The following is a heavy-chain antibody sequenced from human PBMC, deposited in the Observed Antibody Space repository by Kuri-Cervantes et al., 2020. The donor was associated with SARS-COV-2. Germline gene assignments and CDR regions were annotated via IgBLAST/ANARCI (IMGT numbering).Heavy chain of an antibody. J-gene: IGHJ6*03. CDR2: IYWNDIK. CDR1: GCPRSPGGGG. Sequence: SGVTLTHPSQTFTLTCTFPGCPRSPGGGGVVWIRRPPGKALKWLALIYWNDIKRYSPSLNSRLTITKDTAKIQVVLTMTNMDLVDTATYYCARTHDSGYSGHYYYYCLDVWGKGTTVTVSS. CDR3: ARTHDSGYSGHYYYYCLDV. D-gene: IGHD3-22*01. V-gene: IGHV2-5*01.